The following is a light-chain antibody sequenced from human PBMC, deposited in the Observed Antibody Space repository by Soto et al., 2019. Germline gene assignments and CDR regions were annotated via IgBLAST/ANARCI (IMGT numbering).Light chain of an antibody. CDR3: QQFGVSPT. CDR2: GAS. V-gene: IGKV3-20*01. CDR1: QTITPTF. J-gene: IGKJ4*01. Sequence: EIVLTQSPGTLSLSPGERATLSCRASQTITPTFLAWYQQKPGQAPRLLIYGASSRATDIPDRFSGSVSGTDFTLTISKLEPEDFVVYYSQQFGVSPTFGGGTKVEIK.